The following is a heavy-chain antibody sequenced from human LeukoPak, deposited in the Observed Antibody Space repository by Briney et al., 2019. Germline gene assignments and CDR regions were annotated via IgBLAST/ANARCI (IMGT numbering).Heavy chain of an antibody. D-gene: IGHD2-2*01. J-gene: IGHJ5*02. V-gene: IGHV1-2*02. CDR1: GYTFTGYY. Sequence: GASVKVSCEASGYTFTGYYMHWVRQAPGQGLEWMEWINPNSGGTNYAQKFQGRVTMTRDTSISTAYMELSRLRSDDTAVYYCAREIIVAYWFDPWGQGTLVTVSS. CDR3: AREIIVAYWFDP. CDR2: INPNSGGT.